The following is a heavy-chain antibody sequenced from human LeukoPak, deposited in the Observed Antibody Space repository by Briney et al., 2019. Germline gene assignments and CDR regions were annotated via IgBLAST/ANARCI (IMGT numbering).Heavy chain of an antibody. V-gene: IGHV4-31*03. J-gene: IGHJ4*02. CDR2: IYYSGST. CDR3: AGSGRRIAAAGAMGY. Sequence: PSQTLSLTCTVSGGSISSGGYYWSWIRQHPGKGLEWIGYIYYSGSTYYNPSLKSRVTISVDTSKNQFSLKLSSVTAADTAVYYCAGSGRRIAAAGAMGYWGQGTLVTVSS. CDR1: GGSISSGGYY. D-gene: IGHD6-13*01.